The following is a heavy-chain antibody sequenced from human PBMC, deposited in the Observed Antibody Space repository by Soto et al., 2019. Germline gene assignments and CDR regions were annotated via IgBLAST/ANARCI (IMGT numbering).Heavy chain of an antibody. CDR3: ARGGRLRHFDY. J-gene: IGHJ4*02. CDR2: ISYDGSNK. D-gene: IGHD5-12*01. V-gene: IGHV3-30-3*01. Sequence: QVQLVESGGGVAQPGRSLRLSCAASGFIFSSYAIHWVRQAPGKGLEWVALISYDGSNKYYADSVKGRFTISRDNSKNTLYLQMNSLRAEDTAVYYCARGGRLRHFDYWGQGTLVTVSS. CDR1: GFIFSSYA.